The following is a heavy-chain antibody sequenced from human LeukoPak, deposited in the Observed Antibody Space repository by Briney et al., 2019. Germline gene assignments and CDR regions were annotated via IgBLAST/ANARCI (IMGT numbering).Heavy chain of an antibody. CDR3: AKVDYDILTGLDY. J-gene: IGHJ4*02. CDR1: GFTFSSYG. V-gene: IGHV3-30*02. D-gene: IGHD3-9*01. Sequence: PGGSLRLPCAASGFTFSSYGMHWVRQAPGKGLEWVAFIRYDGSNKYYADSVKGRFTISRDNSKNTLYLQMNSLRAEDTAVYYCAKVDYDILTGLDYWGQGTLVTVSS. CDR2: IRYDGSNK.